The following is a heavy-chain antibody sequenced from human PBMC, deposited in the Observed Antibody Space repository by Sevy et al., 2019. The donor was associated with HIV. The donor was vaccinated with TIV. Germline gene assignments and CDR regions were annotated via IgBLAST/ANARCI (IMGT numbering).Heavy chain of an antibody. CDR2: MWFDGSNT. D-gene: IGHD3-22*01. CDR3: ARGPDYYDSSGHDAFDI. Sequence: GESLKISCAASGFTFSTYGMHWVRQAPGKGLEWVAVMWFDGSNTYYADSVKGRFTISRDIAKNTLHLQMNSLRAEDTAVYYCARGPDYYDSSGHDAFDIWGQGTMVTVSS. CDR1: GFTFSTYG. J-gene: IGHJ3*02. V-gene: IGHV3-33*01.